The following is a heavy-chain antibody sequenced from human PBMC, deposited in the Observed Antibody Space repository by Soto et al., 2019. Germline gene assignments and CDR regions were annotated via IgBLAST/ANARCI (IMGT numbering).Heavy chain of an antibody. CDR3: ARESRQYSRVNWFDP. Sequence: SETLSLTCTVSGYSISSGGYYYSWIRQHPGEGLEWIGYIYYSGNTYYNPSLKSRVTISVDTSKNQFSLKLSSVTAADTAVYYCARESRQYSRVNWFDPWGQGTLVTVSS. CDR2: IYYSGNT. J-gene: IGHJ5*02. D-gene: IGHD2-21*01. CDR1: GYSISSGGYY. V-gene: IGHV4-31*03.